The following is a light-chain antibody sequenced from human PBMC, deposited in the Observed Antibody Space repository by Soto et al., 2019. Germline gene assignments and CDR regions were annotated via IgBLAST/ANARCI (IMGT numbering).Light chain of an antibody. CDR1: QSVSSY. CDR2: DAS. J-gene: IGKJ1*01. V-gene: IGKV3-11*01. Sequence: DIVLTQSPATLSLSPGERATLSCRASQSVSSYLAWYQQKPGQAPRLLIYDASNRATGIPARFSGSGSGTDFTLTISSLEPEDFAVYYCQQRSNWPCTFGQGTKV. CDR3: QQRSNWPCT.